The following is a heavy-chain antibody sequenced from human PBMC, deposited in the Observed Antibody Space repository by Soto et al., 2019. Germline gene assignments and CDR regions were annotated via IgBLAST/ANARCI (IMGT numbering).Heavy chain of an antibody. J-gene: IGHJ5*02. CDR3: AGGRGRYGA. Sequence: QVQLVQSGAEVKKPGSSVKVSCKASGGTFSSYTISWVRQAPGQGLEWMGRIIPILGKANYAQKFQGRVTINEAKSTSTAYMEMSSLKSAATAVYYCAGGRGRYGAWGQGTMVTVSS. CDR1: GGTFSSYT. CDR2: IIPILGKA. V-gene: IGHV1-69*02. D-gene: IGHD3-16*01.